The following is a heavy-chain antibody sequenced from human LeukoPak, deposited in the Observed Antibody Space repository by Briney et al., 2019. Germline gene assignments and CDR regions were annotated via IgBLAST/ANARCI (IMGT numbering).Heavy chain of an antibody. CDR2: IYYSGST. CDR1: GGSISSYY. D-gene: IGHD3-10*01. V-gene: IGHV4-59*01. J-gene: IGHJ3*02. CDR3: ARDRVGELNAFDI. Sequence: NPSETLSLTCTVSGGSISSYYCSWIRQSPGKGLEWIGYIYYSGSTSYNPSLKSRVTISADTSKNQFSLKLSSVTAADTAVYYCARDRVGELNAFDIWGQGTVVTVSS.